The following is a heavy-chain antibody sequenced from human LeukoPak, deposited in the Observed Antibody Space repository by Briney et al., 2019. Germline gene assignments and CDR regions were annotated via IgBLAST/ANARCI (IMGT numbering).Heavy chain of an antibody. CDR3: ARAGGGSASYFAY. D-gene: IGHD6-19*01. CDR2: ISGSSTYT. J-gene: IGHJ4*02. V-gene: IGHV3-11*05. Sequence: GGSLRPSCASSGFTFSDYYMTWIRQAPGKGLEWVSYISGSSTYTKYVDSVKGRFTISRDNAKNSLFLQMNSLRAEDTAVYYCARAGGGSASYFAYWGQGALVTVSS. CDR1: GFTFSDYY.